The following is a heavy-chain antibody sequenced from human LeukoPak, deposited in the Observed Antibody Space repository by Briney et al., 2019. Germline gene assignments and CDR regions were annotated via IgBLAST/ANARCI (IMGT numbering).Heavy chain of an antibody. J-gene: IGHJ4*02. Sequence: PGGSLRLSCAASGFTFSTYDMHWVRQAPGEGLEWVSYFSSSSTIYYADPVKGRFTISRDNAKNSLYLQMNSLRAEDTAVYYCAGYGDYPYWGQGTLVTVSS. D-gene: IGHD4-17*01. CDR2: FSSSSTI. CDR1: GFTFSTYD. CDR3: AGYGDYPY. V-gene: IGHV3-48*01.